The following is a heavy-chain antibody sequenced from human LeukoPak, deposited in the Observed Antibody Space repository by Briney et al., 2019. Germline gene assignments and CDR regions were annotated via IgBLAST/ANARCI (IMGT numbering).Heavy chain of an antibody. CDR3: ARLHCSSTSCYDWNWFDP. CDR2: IYHSGST. J-gene: IGHJ5*02. Sequence: SETLSLTCAVSGGSISSGGYSWSWIRQPPGKGLEWIGYIYHSGSTYYNPSLKSRVTISVDRSKNQFSLKLSSVIAADTAVYYCARLHCSSTSCYDWNWFDPWGQGTLVTVSS. V-gene: IGHV4-30-2*01. D-gene: IGHD2-2*01. CDR1: GGSISSGGYS.